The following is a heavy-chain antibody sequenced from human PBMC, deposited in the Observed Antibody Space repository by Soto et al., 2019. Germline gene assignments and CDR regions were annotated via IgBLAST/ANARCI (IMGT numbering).Heavy chain of an antibody. CDR2: IVVGSGNT. D-gene: IGHD3-3*01. CDR3: AAAGGYYDFWSGYYGPRYYFDY. V-gene: IGHV1-58*01. J-gene: IGHJ4*02. CDR1: GFTFTSSA. Sequence: ASVKVSCKASGFTFTSSAVQLVRQARGQRLEWIGWIVVGSGNTNYAQKFQERVTITRDMSTSTAYMELSSLRSEDTAVYYCAAAGGYYDFWSGYYGPRYYFDYWGQGTLVTVSS.